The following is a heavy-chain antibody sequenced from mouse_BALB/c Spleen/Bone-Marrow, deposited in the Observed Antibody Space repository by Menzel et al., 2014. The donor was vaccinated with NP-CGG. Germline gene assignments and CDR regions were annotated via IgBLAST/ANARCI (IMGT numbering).Heavy chain of an antibody. V-gene: IGHV1S137*01. CDR3: ARSGKVRNAMDY. J-gene: IGHJ4*01. D-gene: IGHD2-14*01. Sequence: QAQLQQPGVKLVRPGASVKISCKGSGYTFTDHAIHWVKRSHAKSLEWIGVISGYYGDAIYNQKFKGKATMTVDKSSSTAYIELARLASEDSAIYYCARSGKVRNAMDYWGQGASVPISS. CDR1: GYTFTDHA. CDR2: ISGYYGDA.